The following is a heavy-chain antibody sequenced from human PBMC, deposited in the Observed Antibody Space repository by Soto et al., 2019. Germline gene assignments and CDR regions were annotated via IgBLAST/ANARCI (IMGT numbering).Heavy chain of an antibody. V-gene: IGHV1-2*04. CDR2: INPNSGGT. CDR3: ARGHSSGYYPVSLYYYYGMDV. D-gene: IGHD3-22*01. J-gene: IGHJ6*02. Sequence: ASVKVSCKASGYTFTGYYMHWVRHAPGQGLEWMGWINPNSGGTNYAQKFQGWVTMTRDTSISTAYMELSRLRSDDTAVYYCARGHSSGYYPVSLYYYYGMDVWGQGTTVTVSS. CDR1: GYTFTGYY.